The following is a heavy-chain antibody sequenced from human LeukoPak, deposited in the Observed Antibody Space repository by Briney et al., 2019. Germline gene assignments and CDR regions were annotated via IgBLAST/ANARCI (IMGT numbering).Heavy chain of an antibody. CDR1: GGSISSSSYY. V-gene: IGHV4-39*01. CDR3: ARRLEMATIDDAFDI. D-gene: IGHD5-24*01. Sequence: PSETLSLTCTVFGGSISSSSYYWGWIRQPPGKGLEWIGSIYYSGSTYYNPSLKSRVTISVDTSKNQFSLKLSSVTAADTAVYYCARRLEMATIDDAFDIWGQGTMVTVSS. J-gene: IGHJ3*02. CDR2: IYYSGST.